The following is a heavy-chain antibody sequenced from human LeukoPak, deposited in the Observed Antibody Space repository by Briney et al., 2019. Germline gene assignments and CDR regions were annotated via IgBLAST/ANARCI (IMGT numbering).Heavy chain of an antibody. CDR3: ARVYDFWSGYLRPGGDYYYYMDV. Sequence: PSETLSLTCAVYGGSFSGYYWSWIRQPPGKGLEWIGEINHSGSTNYNPSLKSRVTISVDTSKNQFSLKLSSVTAADTAVYYCARVYDFWSGYLRPGGDYYYYMDVWGKGTTVTVSS. V-gene: IGHV4-34*01. D-gene: IGHD3-3*01. CDR2: INHSGST. J-gene: IGHJ6*03. CDR1: GGSFSGYY.